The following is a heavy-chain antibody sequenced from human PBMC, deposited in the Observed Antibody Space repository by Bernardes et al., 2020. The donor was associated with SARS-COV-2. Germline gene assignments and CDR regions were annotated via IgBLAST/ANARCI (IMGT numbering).Heavy chain of an antibody. Sequence: SATLSLTCAVSGGSMHSTNWWSWVRQPPGKGLEWIGEIHHSGRSHYNPSLKSRVTMSIDESKSQFSLNLNSVTAADTAVYYCASPDSKNFDPWGQGTLVNVSS. J-gene: IGHJ5*02. CDR1: GGSMHSTNW. V-gene: IGHV4-4*02. D-gene: IGHD2-21*01. CDR2: IHHSGRS. CDR3: ASPDSKNFDP.